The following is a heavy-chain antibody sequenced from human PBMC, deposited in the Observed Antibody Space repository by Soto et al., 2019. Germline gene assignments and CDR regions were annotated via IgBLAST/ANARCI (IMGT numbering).Heavy chain of an antibody. Sequence: PGGSLRLSCAASGFTFSSYSMNWVRQAPGKGLEWVSSISSSSSYIYYADSVKGRFTISRDNAKNSLYLQMNSLRAEDTAVYYCARAALLWFGELSQYYYYYYMDVWGKGTTVTVSS. D-gene: IGHD3-10*01. CDR2: ISSSSSYI. CDR1: GFTFSSYS. J-gene: IGHJ6*03. CDR3: ARAALLWFGELSQYYYYYYMDV. V-gene: IGHV3-21*01.